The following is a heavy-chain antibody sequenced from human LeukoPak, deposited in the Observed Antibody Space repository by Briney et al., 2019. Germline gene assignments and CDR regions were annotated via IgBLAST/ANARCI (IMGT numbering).Heavy chain of an antibody. J-gene: IGHJ5*02. CDR1: GGSISSSGYY. CDR2: IYYSGST. Sequence: KPSETLSLTCTVSGGSISSSGYYWGWIRQPPGKGLEWIASIYYSGSTYYNPSLESRVTISVDTSKNQLSLKLSSLTAADTAVYYCARHEYSGSYYGLSWFDPWGQGTLVTVSS. D-gene: IGHD1-26*01. V-gene: IGHV4-39*01. CDR3: ARHEYSGSYYGLSWFDP.